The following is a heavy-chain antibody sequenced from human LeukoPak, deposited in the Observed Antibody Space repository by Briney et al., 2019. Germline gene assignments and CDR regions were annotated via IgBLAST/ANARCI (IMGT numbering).Heavy chain of an antibody. D-gene: IGHD3-22*01. CDR1: GFTFSSYW. CDR3: ARDQIPYYYDSSGYSDAFDI. J-gene: IGHJ3*02. CDR2: IKRDGSEK. Sequence: GGSLRLSCAASGFTFSSYWMSWVRQAPGKGLEWVANIKRDGSEKYYVDSVKGRFTISRDNAKNSLYLQMNSLRAEDTAVYYCARDQIPYYYDSSGYSDAFDIWGQGTMVTVSS. V-gene: IGHV3-7*01.